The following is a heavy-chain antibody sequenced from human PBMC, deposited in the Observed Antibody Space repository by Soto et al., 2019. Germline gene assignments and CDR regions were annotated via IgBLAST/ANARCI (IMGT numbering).Heavy chain of an antibody. D-gene: IGHD1-26*01. J-gene: IGHJ4*02. CDR3: ARGVTAGVDY. V-gene: IGHV1-8*01. Sequence: ASVKVSCKASGYSFTSLDINWVRQTTGRGLEWMGWMQPSSGRTGYAQKFQGRVTMTRDTSINTAYMELSSLTSDDTAFYYCARGVTAGVDYWGQGTLVTVSS. CDR2: MQPSSGRT. CDR1: GYSFTSLD.